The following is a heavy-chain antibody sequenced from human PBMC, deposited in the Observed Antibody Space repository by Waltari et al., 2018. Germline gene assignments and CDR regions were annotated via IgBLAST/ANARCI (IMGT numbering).Heavy chain of an antibody. CDR2: HSGNT. D-gene: IGHD3-10*01. V-gene: IGHV4-34*01. CDR3: ARGRSPTYYYGSGSYYNPSTRHNWFDP. J-gene: IGHJ5*02. Sequence: HSGNTNYNPSLKSRVTISVDTSKNQFSLKLSSVTAADTAVYYCARGRSPTYYYGSGSYYNPSTRHNWFDPWGQGTLVTVSS.